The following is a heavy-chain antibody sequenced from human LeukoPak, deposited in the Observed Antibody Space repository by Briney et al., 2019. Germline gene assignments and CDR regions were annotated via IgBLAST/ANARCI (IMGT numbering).Heavy chain of an antibody. D-gene: IGHD3-10*01. CDR3: AREGVSITMVRGVRPDYYYYMDV. V-gene: IGHV1-69*13. Sequence: GASVKVSCKASGGTFSSYAISWVRQAPGQGLEWMGGIIPIFGTANYAQKFQGRVTITADESTSTAYMELSSLRSEDTAVYYCAREGVSITMVRGVRPDYYYYMDVWGKGTTVTISS. J-gene: IGHJ6*03. CDR2: IIPIFGTA. CDR1: GGTFSSYA.